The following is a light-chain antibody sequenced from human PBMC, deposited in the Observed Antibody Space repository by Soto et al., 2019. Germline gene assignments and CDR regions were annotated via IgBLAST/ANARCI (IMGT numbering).Light chain of an antibody. Sequence: QSALTQPPSASGTPGQRVTISCSGSSSNIGSNYVYWYQQLPGTAPKLLIYSNNQRPSGVPDRLSGSKSGTSASLAISGLRSEDEADYYCAAWDDSLSGYVFGTGTKV. CDR2: SNN. J-gene: IGLJ1*01. CDR1: SSNIGSNY. CDR3: AAWDDSLSGYV. V-gene: IGLV1-47*02.